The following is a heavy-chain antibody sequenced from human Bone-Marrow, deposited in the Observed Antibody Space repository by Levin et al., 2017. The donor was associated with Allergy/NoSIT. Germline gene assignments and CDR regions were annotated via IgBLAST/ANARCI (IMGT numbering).Heavy chain of an antibody. CDR1: GFTFSSYA. D-gene: IGHD2-15*01. V-gene: IGHV3-23*01. Sequence: RSGGSLRLSCAASGFTFSSYAMSWVRQAPGKGLEWVSTISGSGVSTYHADSVKGRFTISRDKSKNTVYLQTNSLRAEDTAVYYCARVSGGSCYDYWGQGTLVTVSS. CDR2: ISGSGVST. CDR3: ARVSGGSCYDY. J-gene: IGHJ4*02.